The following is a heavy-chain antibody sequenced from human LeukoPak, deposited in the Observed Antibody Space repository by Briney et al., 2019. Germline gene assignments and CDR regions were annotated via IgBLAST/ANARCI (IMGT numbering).Heavy chain of an antibody. CDR3: SRDGGASDESAFDF. D-gene: IGHD3-16*01. V-gene: IGHV3-7*03. J-gene: IGHJ3*01. CDR1: GFIFSDYW. Sequence: PGGSLRLSCEASGFIFSDYWMTWVRQAPGKGLEWVANIKYDGSEKYCVDSLKGRFTIARDNAKNSLYLEMNSLKTEDTAVYHCSRDGGASDESAFDFWGRGTMVTVSS. CDR2: IKYDGSEK.